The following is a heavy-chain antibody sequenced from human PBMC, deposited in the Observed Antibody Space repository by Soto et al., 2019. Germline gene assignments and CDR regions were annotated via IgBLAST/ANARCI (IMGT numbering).Heavy chain of an antibody. CDR3: ARYCSGGTCNDGNMDV. CDR1: VITFINYE. CDR2: ISSSGGTT. D-gene: IGHD2-15*01. J-gene: IGHJ6*02. V-gene: IGHV3-48*03. Sequence: GWSLRLSCASSVITFINYEMKWVRQAPGKGLEWVSYISSSGGTTYYAGSVKGRFTISRDNAKSSLYLQMNSLRAEDTAVYYCARYCSGGTCNDGNMDVWGQGTTVTVSS.